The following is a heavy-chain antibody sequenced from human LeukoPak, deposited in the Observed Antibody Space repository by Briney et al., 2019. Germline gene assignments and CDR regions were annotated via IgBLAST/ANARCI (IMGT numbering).Heavy chain of an antibody. CDR1: GFTFSSYG. Sequence: PGGSLRLSCTASGFTFSSYGMHWVRQAPGNGLEWVATIWYEERTKYYIDSVKGRFTISRDNSKNTFYLQMNSLRVDDTAIYYCAKEGIYLKSSLEDWGQGTLGIVSS. CDR3: AKEGIYLKSSLED. V-gene: IGHV3-33*06. J-gene: IGHJ4*02. D-gene: IGHD5-12*01. CDR2: IWYEERTK.